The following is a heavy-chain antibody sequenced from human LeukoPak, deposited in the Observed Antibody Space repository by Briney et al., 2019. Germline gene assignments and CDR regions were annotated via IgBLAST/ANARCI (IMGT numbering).Heavy chain of an antibody. J-gene: IGHJ4*02. Sequence: GGSLRLSCVASGFTFNNYVMSWVRQAPEKGLEWVSAISGGSTGTYYADSVKGRFTISRDNSKNTLYLQMGSLGAEDTAVYYCAKGSANTRPYYFHYWGQGTLVTVSS. V-gene: IGHV3-23*01. CDR1: GFTFNNYV. D-gene: IGHD2-15*01. CDR3: AKGSANTRPYYFHY. CDR2: ISGGSTGT.